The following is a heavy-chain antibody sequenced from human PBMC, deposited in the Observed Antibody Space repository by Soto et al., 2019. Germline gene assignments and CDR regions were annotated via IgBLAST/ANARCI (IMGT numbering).Heavy chain of an antibody. Sequence: QVRLQQWGTGLLKSSETLSLTCAVYGGSFSGYYWSWLRQPPGKGLEWIGEINHSGSPNYKPSLKSRVTISVDTSKNQFSLTMTSVTAADTAVYYCATANWSHHYFDPWGQGTLVTVSS. CDR3: ATANWSHHYFDP. D-gene: IGHD1-1*01. CDR1: GGSFSGYY. J-gene: IGHJ5*02. V-gene: IGHV4-34*01. CDR2: INHSGSP.